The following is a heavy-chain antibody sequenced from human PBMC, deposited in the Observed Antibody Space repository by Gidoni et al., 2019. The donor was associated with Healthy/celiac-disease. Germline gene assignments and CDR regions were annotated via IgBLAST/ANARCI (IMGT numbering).Heavy chain of an antibody. V-gene: IGHV3-73*01. D-gene: IGHD3-22*01. CDR3: TRHYYDSSGFEYFQH. Sequence: AYAASVKGRFTISRDDSKNTAYLQMNSLKTEDTAVYYCTRHYYDSSGFEYFQHWGQGTLVTVSS. J-gene: IGHJ1*01.